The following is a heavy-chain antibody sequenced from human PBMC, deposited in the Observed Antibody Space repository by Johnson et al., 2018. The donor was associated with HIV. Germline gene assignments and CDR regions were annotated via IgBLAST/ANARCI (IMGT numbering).Heavy chain of an antibody. J-gene: IGHJ3*02. Sequence: VQLVESGGGLVQPGGSLRVSCAASGFTFSSYDMHWVRQATGKGLEWVSAIGTAGDTYYPGSVKGRFTISRENAKNSLYLQMNSLRAEDTALYYCAREALDGPGDDAFDIWGQGTMVTVSS. CDR1: GFTFSSYD. D-gene: IGHD5-24*01. CDR3: AREALDGPGDDAFDI. CDR2: IGTAGDT. V-gene: IGHV3-13*01.